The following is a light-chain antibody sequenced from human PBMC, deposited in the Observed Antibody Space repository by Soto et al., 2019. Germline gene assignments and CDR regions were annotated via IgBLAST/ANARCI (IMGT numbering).Light chain of an antibody. Sequence: ILLTQSPPTLSLSPGESATLSCWASQSISTYLGWYQQKPGQAPRLLIYDASNRATGIPARFSGSGSGTDFTLTISSLEPDDSAVYYCQQRSHWPPITFGQGTRLEI. CDR3: QQRSHWPPIT. V-gene: IGKV3-11*01. J-gene: IGKJ5*01. CDR1: QSISTY. CDR2: DAS.